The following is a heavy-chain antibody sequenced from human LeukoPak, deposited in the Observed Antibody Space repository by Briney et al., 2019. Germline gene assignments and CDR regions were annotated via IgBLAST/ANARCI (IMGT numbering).Heavy chain of an antibody. D-gene: IGHD6-19*01. CDR1: GFTVSSNY. CDR2: IYSGGST. CDR3: ARDTLAVAGTGYYYYGMDV. V-gene: IGHV3-53*01. J-gene: IGHJ6*02. Sequence: RGSLRLSCAASGFTVSSNYMSWVRQAPGKGLEWVSVIYSGGSTYYADSVKGRFTISRDNSKNTLYLQMNSLRAEDTAVYYCARDTLAVAGTGYYYYGMDVWGQGTTVTVSS.